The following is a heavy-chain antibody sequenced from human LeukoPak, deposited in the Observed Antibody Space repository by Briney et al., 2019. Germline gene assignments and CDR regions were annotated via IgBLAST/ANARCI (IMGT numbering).Heavy chain of an antibody. CDR3: ANSGWFGESMGY. CDR1: GFTFSSYG. CDR2: ISYDGSSK. J-gene: IGHJ4*02. V-gene: IGHV3-30*18. D-gene: IGHD3-10*01. Sequence: PGGSLRLSCAASGFTFSSYGMHWVRQAPGKGLEWVAVISYDGSSKYYADSVKGRFTISRDNSKNTLYLQMNSLRAEDTAVYYCANSGWFGESMGYWGQGTLVTVSS.